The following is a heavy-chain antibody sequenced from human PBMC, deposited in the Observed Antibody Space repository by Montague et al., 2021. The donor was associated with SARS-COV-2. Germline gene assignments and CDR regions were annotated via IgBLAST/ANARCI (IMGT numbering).Heavy chain of an antibody. CDR1: GASISTSTDH. V-gene: IGHV4-39*02. Sequence: SETLSLTCSVSGASISTSTDHWAWIRQSPGKGLEWVGSFSYSDSTHYNPSLRSRVTISVDSSKNQFSLKLNSVTAADTAVYYCARDVPYDTLGPWGQGTLVTVSS. J-gene: IGHJ5*02. CDR2: FSYSDST. CDR3: ARDVPYDTLGP. D-gene: IGHD3-22*01.